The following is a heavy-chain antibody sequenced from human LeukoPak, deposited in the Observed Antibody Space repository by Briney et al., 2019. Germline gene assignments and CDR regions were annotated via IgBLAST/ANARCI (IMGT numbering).Heavy chain of an antibody. CDR2: IWYDGSNK. Sequence: GGSLRLSCAASGFTFSSYGMHWVRQAPGKGLEWVAVIWYDGSNKYYADSVEGRFTISRDNSKNTLYLQMNSLRAEDTAVYYCARELIIAAAGLVDYWGQGTLVTVSS. CDR3: ARELIIAAAGLVDY. J-gene: IGHJ4*02. CDR1: GFTFSSYG. V-gene: IGHV3-33*01. D-gene: IGHD6-13*01.